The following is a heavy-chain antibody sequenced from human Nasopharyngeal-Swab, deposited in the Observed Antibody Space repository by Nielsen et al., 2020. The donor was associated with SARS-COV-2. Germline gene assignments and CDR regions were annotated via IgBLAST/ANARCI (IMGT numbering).Heavy chain of an antibody. CDR2: ISSSSTI. CDR1: GFTFSSYS. D-gene: IGHD4-17*01. CDR3: ARDTGRSKMKLPDY. V-gene: IGHV3-48*04. Sequence: GGSLRLSCAASGFTFSSYSMNWVRQAPGKGLEWVSYISSSSTIHYADSVKGRFTISRDNAKNSLYLQMNSLRAEDTAVYYCARDTGRSKMKLPDYWGQGTLVTVSS. J-gene: IGHJ4*02.